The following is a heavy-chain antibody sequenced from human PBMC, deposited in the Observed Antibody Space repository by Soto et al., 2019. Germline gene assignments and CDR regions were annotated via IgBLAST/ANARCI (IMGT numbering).Heavy chain of an antibody. D-gene: IGHD2-8*01. CDR1: GYTFTSYY. J-gene: IGHJ6*02. V-gene: IGHV1-46*01. CDR3: ARVLFKVYANYYGMDV. Sequence: ASVKVSCKASGYTFTSYYMHWVRQAPGQGLEWMGIINPSGGSTSYAQKFQGRVTMTRDTSTSTVYMELSSLRSEDTAVYYCARVLFKVYANYYGMDVWGQGTTVTVSS. CDR2: INPSGGST.